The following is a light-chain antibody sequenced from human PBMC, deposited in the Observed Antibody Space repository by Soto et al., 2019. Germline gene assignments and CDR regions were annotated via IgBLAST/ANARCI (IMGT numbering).Light chain of an antibody. V-gene: IGKV3-11*01. J-gene: IGKJ5*01. CDR3: QQSTNWPSST. Sequence: EVVLTQSPATLSLSPGERATLSCRASRSVSSYLAWYQQKPGQAPRLLVSDASNRATGIPARFSGSGSGTDFTLTISSLEPEDFAVYYCQQSTNWPSSTFGQGTRLEI. CDR1: RSVSSY. CDR2: DAS.